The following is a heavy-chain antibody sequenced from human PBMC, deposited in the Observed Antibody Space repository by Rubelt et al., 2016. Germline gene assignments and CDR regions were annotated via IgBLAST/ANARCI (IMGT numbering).Heavy chain of an antibody. CDR3: ARVDYSNYVGC. V-gene: IGHV3-7*03. J-gene: IGHJ4*02. D-gene: IGHD4-11*01. CDR1: GFSFGSHW. CDR2: IKQLGSEK. Sequence: GGSLRLSCVGSGFSFGSHWMSWVRQAPGKGLEWVASIKQLGSEKHYVDSVRARFTISRDDARSSLFLQMNSLRAEDTAVYYCARVDYSNYVGCWGQGTLVTVSS.